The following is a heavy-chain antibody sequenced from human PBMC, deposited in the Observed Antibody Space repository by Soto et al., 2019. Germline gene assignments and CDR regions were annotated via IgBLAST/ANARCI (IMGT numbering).Heavy chain of an antibody. V-gene: IGHV4-31*03. CDR2: IYYSGST. CDR3: ARWGPRSYYDSSGPNYFDY. CDR1: GGSISSGGYY. J-gene: IGHJ4*02. Sequence: QVQLQESGPGLVKPSQTLSLTCTVSGGSISSGGYYWSWIRQHPGKGLEWIGYIYYSGSTYYNPSLKGRVTISVDTSKNQFSLKLSSVTAADTAVYYCARWGPRSYYDSSGPNYFDYWGQGTLVTVSS. D-gene: IGHD3-22*01.